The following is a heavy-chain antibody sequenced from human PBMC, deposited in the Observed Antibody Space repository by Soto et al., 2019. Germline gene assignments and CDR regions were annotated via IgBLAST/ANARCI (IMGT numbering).Heavy chain of an antibody. V-gene: IGHV4-59*01. CDR3: ARESRSRSYGYFDY. Sequence: PSETLSLTCTIPCGSISSYYWSWIRQPPGKGLEWIGYIHYTGNTNYNPSLKGRVTISIDTSKNQFSLKLSSVTAADTAVYYRARESRSRSYGYFDYWGQGTLGTVS. CDR2: IHYTGNT. D-gene: IGHD6-13*01. CDR1: CGSISSYY. J-gene: IGHJ4*02.